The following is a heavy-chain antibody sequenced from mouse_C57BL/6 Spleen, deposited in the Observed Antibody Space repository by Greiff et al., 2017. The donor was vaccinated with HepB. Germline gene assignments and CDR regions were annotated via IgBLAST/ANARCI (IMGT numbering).Heavy chain of an antibody. Sequence: QVQLQQPGAELVKPGASVKMSCKASGYTFTSYWITWVKQRPGQGLEWIGDIYPGSGSTNYNEKFKSKATLTVDTSSSTAYMQLSSLTSEDSAVYYCATYYYGSSYFDCWGQGTTLTVSS. J-gene: IGHJ2*01. V-gene: IGHV1-55*01. CDR2: IYPGSGST. CDR1: GYTFTSYW. CDR3: ATYYYGSSYFDC. D-gene: IGHD1-1*01.